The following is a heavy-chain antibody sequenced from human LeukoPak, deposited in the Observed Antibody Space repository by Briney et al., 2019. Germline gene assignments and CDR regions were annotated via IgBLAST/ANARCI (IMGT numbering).Heavy chain of an antibody. CDR2: IYTSGST. CDR1: GGSISSYY. J-gene: IGHJ4*02. CDR3: TREEGGTTVDY. D-gene: IGHD1-1*01. V-gene: IGHV4-4*07. Sequence: PSETLSLTCTVSGGSISSYYWSWIRQPAGKGLEWIGRIYTSGSTNYNPSLKSRITISQDTSKNQFSLKVNSVTAADTAAYYCTREEGGTTVDYWGQGTLVTVSS.